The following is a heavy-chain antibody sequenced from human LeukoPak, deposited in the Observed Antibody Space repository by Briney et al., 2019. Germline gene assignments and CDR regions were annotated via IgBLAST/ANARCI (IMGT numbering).Heavy chain of an antibody. J-gene: IGHJ3*02. V-gene: IGHV3-21*01. D-gene: IGHD6-19*01. CDR3: ASMIAVAGSDAFDI. CDR2: ISSSSSYI. CDR1: GFTFNSYA. Sequence: GGSLRLSCAASGFTFNSYAMSWVRQAPGKGLEWVSSISSSSSYIYYADSVKGRFTISRDNAKNSLHLQMNSLRAEDTAVYYCASMIAVAGSDAFDIWGQGTMVTVSS.